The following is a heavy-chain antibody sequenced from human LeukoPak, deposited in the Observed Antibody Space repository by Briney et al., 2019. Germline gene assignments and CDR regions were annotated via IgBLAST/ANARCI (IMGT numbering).Heavy chain of an antibody. CDR3: ARGIAAADYFDS. D-gene: IGHD6-13*01. CDR1: GGSFSGYY. J-gene: IGHJ4*02. CDR2: IYYSGST. Sequence: SETLSLTCAVYGGSFSGYYWGWIRQPPGKGLEWIGSIYYSGSTYYNPSLKSRVTISVDTSKNQFSLKLSSVTAADTAVYYCARGIAAADYFDSWGQGTLVTVSS. V-gene: IGHV4-34*01.